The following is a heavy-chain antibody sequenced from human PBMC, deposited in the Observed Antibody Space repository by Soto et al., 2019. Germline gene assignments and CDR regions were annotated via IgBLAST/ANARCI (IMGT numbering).Heavy chain of an antibody. CDR3: ARSLERRLGVGYCDS. CDR2: IYYSGST. CDR1: GGSISSYY. D-gene: IGHD1-1*01. Sequence: QVQLQESVPGLVKPSETLSLTCTVSGGSISSYYWSWIRQPPGQGLEWIGYIYYSGSTNYNPSLKSRVTISVDTSKNQFSLKLSSVTAADTAVYYCARSLERRLGVGYCDSWGQGTLVTVSS. J-gene: IGHJ4*02. V-gene: IGHV4-59*01.